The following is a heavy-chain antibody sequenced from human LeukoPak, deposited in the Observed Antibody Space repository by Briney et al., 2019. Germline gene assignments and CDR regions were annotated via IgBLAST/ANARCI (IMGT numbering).Heavy chain of an antibody. CDR3: ARYFCSSSSFDI. D-gene: IGHD6-13*01. CDR2: ISSSSSYI. CDR1: GFTFSSYS. V-gene: IGHV3-21*01. Sequence: GGSLRLSCAASGFTFSSYSMNWVRQAPGKGLEWVSSISSSSSYIYYADSVKGRFTISRDNAKNSLYLQMNSLRAEDTAVYYCARYFCSSSSFDIWGQGTMVTVSS. J-gene: IGHJ3*02.